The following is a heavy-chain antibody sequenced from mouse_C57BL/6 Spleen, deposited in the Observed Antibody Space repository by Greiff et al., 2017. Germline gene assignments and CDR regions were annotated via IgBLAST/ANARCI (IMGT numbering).Heavy chain of an antibody. V-gene: IGHV1-53*01. CDR1: GYTFTSYW. CDR3: TRECIDYDGDFIYAMDY. D-gene: IGHD2-3*01. Sequence: QVQLQQPGTELVKPGASVKLSCKASGYTFTSYWMHWVKQRPGQGLEWIGNISPGNGGTNYNEKFKSKATLTVDKSSSTAYMQLSSLTSEDSAVYYCTRECIDYDGDFIYAMDYWGQRTSVTVSS. J-gene: IGHJ4*01. CDR2: ISPGNGGT.